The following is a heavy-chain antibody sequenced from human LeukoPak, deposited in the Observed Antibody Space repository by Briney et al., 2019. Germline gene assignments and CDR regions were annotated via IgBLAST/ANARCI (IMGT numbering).Heavy chain of an antibody. CDR1: GFTFRSYS. J-gene: IGHJ4*02. Sequence: PGGSLRLSCEASGFTFRSYSMNWVRQAPGKGLEWVSYISASSRSIYYADSVKGRFTISRDNAKNSLYLQMNSLRAEDTAVYYCARDYYDYVWGSYRYFAVRYFDYWGQGTLVTVSS. D-gene: IGHD3-16*02. CDR3: ARDYYDYVWGSYRYFAVRYFDY. V-gene: IGHV3-48*04. CDR2: ISASSRSI.